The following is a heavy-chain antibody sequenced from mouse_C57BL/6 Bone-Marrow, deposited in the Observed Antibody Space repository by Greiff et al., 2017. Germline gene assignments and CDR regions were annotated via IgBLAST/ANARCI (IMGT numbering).Heavy chain of an antibody. CDR1: GFTFSDYY. V-gene: IGHV5-12*01. Sequence: EVKLMESGGGLVQPGGSLKLSCAASGFTFSDYYMYWVRQTPEKRLEWVAYISNGGGSTYYPDTVKGRFTISRDNAKNTLYLQMSRLKSEDTAMYDCARHGGYYPFYAMDYWGQGTSVTVSS. J-gene: IGHJ4*01. D-gene: IGHD2-3*01. CDR2: ISNGGGST. CDR3: ARHGGYYPFYAMDY.